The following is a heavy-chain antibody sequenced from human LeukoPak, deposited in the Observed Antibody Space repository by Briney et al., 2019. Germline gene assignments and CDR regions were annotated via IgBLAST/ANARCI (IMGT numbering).Heavy chain of an antibody. CDR1: GFTFSSYW. V-gene: IGHV3-7*01. CDR3: ARDTYSSSWYFVKYYYYGMDV. D-gene: IGHD6-13*01. CDR2: IKQGGSDK. Sequence: GGSLRLSCAASGFTFSSYWMSWVRQAPGKGLEWVANIKQGGSDKYYVDSVKGRFTISRDYAKNSLYLQMNSLRAEDTAVYDCARDTYSSSWYFVKYYYYGMDVWGQGTTVTVSS. J-gene: IGHJ6*02.